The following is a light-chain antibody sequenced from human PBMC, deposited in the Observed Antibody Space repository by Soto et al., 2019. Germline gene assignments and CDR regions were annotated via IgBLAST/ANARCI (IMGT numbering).Light chain of an antibody. J-gene: IGKJ4*01. Sequence: EIVMTQSPVTLSVSPGERAILSCRASQSVSGNLAWYQQKPGQAPRLLIYGASTRATGIPARFSGSESGTERTLTISSRQSEDFAVYEWQQNNKWPLTFGGGTKVEIK. CDR3: QQNNKWPLT. V-gene: IGKV3-15*01. CDR1: QSVSGN. CDR2: GAS.